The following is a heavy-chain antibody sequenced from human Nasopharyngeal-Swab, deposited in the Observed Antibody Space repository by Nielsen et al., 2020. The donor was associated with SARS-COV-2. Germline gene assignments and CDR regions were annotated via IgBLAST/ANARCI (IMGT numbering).Heavy chain of an antibody. J-gene: IGHJ5*02. V-gene: IGHV1-18*01. Sequence: WVRQAPGQGLEWMGWISAYNGNTNYAQKLQGRVTMTTDTSTSTAYMELRSLRSDDTAVYYCAREGGRGYCSSTSCHACFDPWGQGTLVTVSS. CDR2: ISAYNGNT. CDR3: AREGGRGYCSSTSCHACFDP. D-gene: IGHD2-2*01.